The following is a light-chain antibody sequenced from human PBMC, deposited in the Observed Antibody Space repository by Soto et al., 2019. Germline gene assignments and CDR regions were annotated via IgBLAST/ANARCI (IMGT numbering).Light chain of an antibody. J-gene: IGKJ1*01. Sequence: GERATLSCRASQSVSSNLAWYQQKPGQAPRLLIYGASTRATGIPARFSGSGSGTEFTLTISSLQSEDFAVYYCQQYNNWPEEFRQGTKLDIK. V-gene: IGKV3-15*01. CDR2: GAS. CDR3: QQYNNWPEE. CDR1: QSVSSN.